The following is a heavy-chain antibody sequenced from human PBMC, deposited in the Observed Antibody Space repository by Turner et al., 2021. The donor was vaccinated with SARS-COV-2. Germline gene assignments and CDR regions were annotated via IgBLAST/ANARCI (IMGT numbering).Heavy chain of an antibody. CDR3: ATIAAADIAVYHYYGMDV. D-gene: IGHD6-13*01. J-gene: IGHJ6*02. CDR1: GFPFSSYS. V-gene: IGHV3-21*01. CDR2: ISSSSSYI. Sequence: EVQLVESGGGLVKPGGSLRLSCAASGFPFSSYSMNWVRQAPGKGLEWVSSISSSSSYIYYADSVKGRFTISRDNAKNSLYLQMNSLRAEDTAVYFCATIAAADIAVYHYYGMDVWGQGTTVTVSS.